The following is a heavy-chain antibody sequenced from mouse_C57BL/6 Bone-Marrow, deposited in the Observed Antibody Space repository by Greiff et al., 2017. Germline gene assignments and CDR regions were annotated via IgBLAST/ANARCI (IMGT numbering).Heavy chain of an antibody. CDR2: SRNKANDYTT. Sequence: EVQGVESGGGLVQSGRSLRLSCATSGFTFSDFYMEWVRQAPGKGLEWIAASRNKANDYTTEYSASVKGRFIVSRDTSQSILYLQMNALRAEDTAIYYCARDEGSNWAMDYWGQGTSVTVSS. J-gene: IGHJ4*01. CDR3: ARDEGSNWAMDY. V-gene: IGHV7-1*01. CDR1: GFTFSDFY. D-gene: IGHD1-1*01.